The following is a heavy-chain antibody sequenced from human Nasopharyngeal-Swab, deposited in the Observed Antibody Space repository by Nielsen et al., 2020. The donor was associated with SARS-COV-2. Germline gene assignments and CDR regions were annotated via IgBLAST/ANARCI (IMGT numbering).Heavy chain of an antibody. J-gene: IGHJ6*02. Sequence: GESLKISCAASGFTFSSYEMNWVRQAPGKGLEWVSYISSSGSTRYYADSVKGRFTISRDNSKNTLYLQMNSLRAEDTAVYYCARGGQWGYYYYGMDVWGQGTTVTVSS. CDR2: ISSSGSTR. CDR1: GFTFSSYE. D-gene: IGHD6-19*01. V-gene: IGHV3-48*03. CDR3: ARGGQWGYYYYGMDV.